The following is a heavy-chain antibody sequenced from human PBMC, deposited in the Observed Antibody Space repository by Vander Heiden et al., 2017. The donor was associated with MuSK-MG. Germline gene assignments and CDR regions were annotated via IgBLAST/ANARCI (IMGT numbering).Heavy chain of an antibody. CDR3: ARGRGGYSSGWYRFLNWFDP. CDR2: INHSGST. D-gene: IGHD6-19*01. Sequence: QVQLQQWGAGLLKPSETLSLTCAVYGGSFSGYYWSWIRQPPGKGLEGIGEINHSGSTNYNPSLKSRVTISVDTSKNQFSLKLSSVTAADTAVYYCARGRGGYSSGWYRFLNWFDPWGQGTLVTVSS. CDR1: GGSFSGYY. J-gene: IGHJ5*02. V-gene: IGHV4-34*01.